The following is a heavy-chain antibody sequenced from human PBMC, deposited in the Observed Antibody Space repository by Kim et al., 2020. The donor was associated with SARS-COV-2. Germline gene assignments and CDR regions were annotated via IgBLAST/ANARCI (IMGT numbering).Heavy chain of an antibody. J-gene: IGHJ4*02. V-gene: IGHV3-23*01. Sequence: DAVEGRFTISRDNSKNTLYLQMTSLRAEDTALYYCAKEPYYDFWSGYYFDYWGQGTLVTVSS. CDR3: AKEPYYDFWSGYYFDY. D-gene: IGHD3-3*01.